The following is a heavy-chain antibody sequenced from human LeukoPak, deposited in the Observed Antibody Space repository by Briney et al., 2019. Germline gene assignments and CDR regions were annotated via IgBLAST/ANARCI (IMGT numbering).Heavy chain of an antibody. J-gene: IGHJ4*02. CDR1: GGSIRSHY. CDR2: IYYSGST. D-gene: IGHD5-24*01. Sequence: SETLSLTCTVSGGSIRSHYWSWIRQPPGKGLEWIGYIYYSGSTNYNPSLKSRVTISVDTSKNQFSLKLSSVTAADTAVYYCAREGMATRTFDYWGQGTLVTVSS. CDR3: AREGMATRTFDY. V-gene: IGHV4-59*11.